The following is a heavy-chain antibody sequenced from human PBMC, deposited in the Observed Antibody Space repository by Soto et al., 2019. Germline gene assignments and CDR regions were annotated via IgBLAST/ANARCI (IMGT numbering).Heavy chain of an antibody. CDR3: ARAPGVVVGTSIVSSFFDS. J-gene: IGHJ5*01. CDR1: GDSITTTNW. V-gene: IGHV4-4*02. D-gene: IGHD2-21*02. Sequence: SETLSLTFAVSGDSITTTNWWTWVRESPWKGLEWIGEIYSSGSTNYNPSLMSRVTMSVDESTNQFSLKLTSLTIADTAVYFCARAPGVVVGTSIVSSFFDSWGQRTLVTVSS. CDR2: IYSSGST.